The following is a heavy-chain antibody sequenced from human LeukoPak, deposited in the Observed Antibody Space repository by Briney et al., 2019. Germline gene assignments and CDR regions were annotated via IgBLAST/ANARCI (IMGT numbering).Heavy chain of an antibody. CDR1: GYTFTSYG. V-gene: IGHV1-18*01. CDR3: AREPPLLRYYYYYYMDV. Sequence: GASVKVSCKASGYTFTSYGISWVRQAPGQGLEWMGWISAYNGNTNYAQKLQGRVTMTTDTSTSTAYMELRSLRSGDTAVYYCAREPPLLRYYYYYYMDVWGKGTTVTVSS. J-gene: IGHJ6*03. CDR2: ISAYNGNT. D-gene: IGHD3-22*01.